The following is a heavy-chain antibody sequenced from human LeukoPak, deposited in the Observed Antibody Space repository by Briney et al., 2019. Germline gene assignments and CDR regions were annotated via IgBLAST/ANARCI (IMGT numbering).Heavy chain of an antibody. D-gene: IGHD6-13*01. J-gene: IGHJ4*02. CDR3: ARVGHIAAAGTYDY. Sequence: SETLSLTCTVSGGSMSSYSRSWIRQPPGEGLEWIWDIFYSGSPNSYPTLKSRVTTSFDTSKNQFSLKLSFVTAADTAVYYCARVGHIAAAGTYDYWGQGTLVTVSS. CDR2: IFYSGSP. CDR1: GGSMSSYS. V-gene: IGHV4-59*08.